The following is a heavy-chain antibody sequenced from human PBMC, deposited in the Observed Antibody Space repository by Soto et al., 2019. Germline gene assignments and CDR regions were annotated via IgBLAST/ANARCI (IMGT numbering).Heavy chain of an antibody. Sequence: GGSLRLSCAASGFTFSSYGMHWVRQAPGKGLEWVAVISYDGSNKNYADSVKGRFTISRDNSTNTLYLQMNSLRAEDTAVYYCAKDRAPYSGSNLDYWGQGTLVTVSS. CDR1: GFTFSSYG. CDR3: AKDRAPYSGSNLDY. D-gene: IGHD1-26*01. V-gene: IGHV3-30*18. CDR2: ISYDGSNK. J-gene: IGHJ4*02.